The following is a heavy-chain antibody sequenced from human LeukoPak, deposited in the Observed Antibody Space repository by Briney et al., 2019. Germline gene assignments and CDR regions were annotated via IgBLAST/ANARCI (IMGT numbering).Heavy chain of an antibody. V-gene: IGHV6-1*01. CDR1: GDRVSSNSAA. J-gene: IGHJ4*02. CDR3: ARHTTRLDSSSWYYFDY. Sequence: SQTLSLTCVIFGDRVSSNSAAWNWIRQSPSRGLEWLGRTYYRSKWYNDYAVSVKSRITINPDTSKNQFSLKLSSVTAADTAVYYCARHTTRLDSSSWYYFDYWGQGTLVTVSS. CDR2: TYYRSKWYN. D-gene: IGHD6-13*01.